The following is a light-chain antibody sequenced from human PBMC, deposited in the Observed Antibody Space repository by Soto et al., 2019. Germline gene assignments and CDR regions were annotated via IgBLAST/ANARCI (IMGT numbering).Light chain of an antibody. J-gene: IGKJ1*01. CDR3: QQYGSSGT. Sequence: EIVLAQSPDTLSLSPGERATLSCGASQSVNSQFFAWHQQKPGQAPRLLIYGASNRATGIPDRFSGSGSGTDFTLTISRLEPEDFAVYYCQQYGSSGTFGQGTKVDIK. CDR2: GAS. CDR1: QSVNSQF. V-gene: IGKV3-20*01.